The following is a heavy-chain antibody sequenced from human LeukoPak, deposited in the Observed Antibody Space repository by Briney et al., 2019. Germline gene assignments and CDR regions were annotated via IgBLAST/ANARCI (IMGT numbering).Heavy chain of an antibody. D-gene: IGHD3-10*01. Sequence: GGSLRLSCAASGFTFTNYAMSWGRQAPGEGLEWVSGISDSGGKTDSADSVKGRFTISRDNSKGKVYLQMNSLRAEDTAVYYCVARAGGFRHFDYWGQGTLVTVSS. V-gene: IGHV3-23*01. J-gene: IGHJ4*02. CDR2: ISDSGGKT. CDR1: GFTFTNYA. CDR3: VARAGGFRHFDY.